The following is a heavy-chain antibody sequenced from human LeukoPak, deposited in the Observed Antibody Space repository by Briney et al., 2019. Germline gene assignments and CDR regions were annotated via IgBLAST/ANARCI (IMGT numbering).Heavy chain of an antibody. Sequence: ASVKVSCKSSGYTFNSYGITWVRQAPGQGLEWMGWIHTYNGHTNYAQKLQGRVTMTTDTSTSTAYMELRSLRSDDTAVYYCARDQYYDSKGWLDPWGQGTLVTVSS. CDR3: ARDQYYDSKGWLDP. CDR2: IHTYNGHT. J-gene: IGHJ5*02. V-gene: IGHV1-18*01. D-gene: IGHD3-22*01. CDR1: GYTFNSYG.